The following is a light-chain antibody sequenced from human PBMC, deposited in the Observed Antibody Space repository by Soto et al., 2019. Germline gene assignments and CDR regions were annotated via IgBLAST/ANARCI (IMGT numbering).Light chain of an antibody. CDR3: LQDYNYPRT. CDR1: QDIRNE. V-gene: IGKV1-6*01. Sequence: AIQMTQSPSSLSAYVGDRVTITCRASQDIRNELGWYQQRPGKAPKLLIYAASTLQSGVPSRFSASGSGTDFTLTISSLQPEDFATYYCLQDYNYPRTFGPGTKVDIK. CDR2: AAS. J-gene: IGKJ1*01.